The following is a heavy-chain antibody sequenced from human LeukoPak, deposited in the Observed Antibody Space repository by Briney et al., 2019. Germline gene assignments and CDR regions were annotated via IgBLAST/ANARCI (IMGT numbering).Heavy chain of an antibody. CDR1: GFTFSSYS. CDR2: ISSSSSTI. Sequence: PGGSLRLSCAASGFTFSSYSMNWVRQAPGKGLEWVSYISSSSSTIYYADSVKGRFTISRDNAKNSLYLQMNSLRAEDTAVYYCARGWVFDYWGQGTLVTVSS. J-gene: IGHJ4*02. V-gene: IGHV3-48*04. D-gene: IGHD3-16*01. CDR3: ARGWVFDY.